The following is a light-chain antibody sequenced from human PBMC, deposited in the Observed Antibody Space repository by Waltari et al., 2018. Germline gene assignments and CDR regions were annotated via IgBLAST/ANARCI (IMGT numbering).Light chain of an antibody. CDR2: AAS. Sequence: DIQMTQSPSSVSASIGDRVTITCRASQGISSFLAWYQQKPGKAPRRLIYAASTLQSGVPPRFSGSGSGTDFTLTINNLQPEDFATYFCQQGDSFPYTFGGGTKVDIK. J-gene: IGKJ4*01. CDR1: QGISSF. V-gene: IGKV1-12*01. CDR3: QQGDSFPYT.